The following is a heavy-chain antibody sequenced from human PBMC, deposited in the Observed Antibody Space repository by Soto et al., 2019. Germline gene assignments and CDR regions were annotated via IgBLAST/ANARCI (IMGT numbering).Heavy chain of an antibody. D-gene: IGHD5-12*01. CDR1: GYTFTSYG. V-gene: IGHV1-18*01. J-gene: IGHJ6*02. CDR2: ISAYNGNT. CDR3: ARVNSGYDDYYYYYGMDV. Sequence: ASVKVSCKASGYTFTSYGISWVRQAPGQGLEWMGWISAYNGNTNYAQKLQGRVTMTTDTSTSTAYMELRSLRSDDTAVYYCARVNSGYDDYYYYYGMDVWGQGTTVTAP.